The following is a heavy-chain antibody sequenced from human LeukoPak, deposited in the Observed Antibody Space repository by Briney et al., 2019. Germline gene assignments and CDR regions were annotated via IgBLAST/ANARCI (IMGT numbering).Heavy chain of an antibody. CDR3: ARGRRYSGYAGFDP. CDR2: INHSGST. CDR1: GGSFSGYY. Sequence: SETLSLTCAVYGGSFSGYYWSWIRQPPGKGLEWIGEINHSGSTSYNPSLKSRVTISVDTSKNQFSLKLSSVTAADTAVYYCARGRRYSGYAGFDPWGQGTLVTVSS. J-gene: IGHJ5*02. V-gene: IGHV4-34*01. D-gene: IGHD5-12*01.